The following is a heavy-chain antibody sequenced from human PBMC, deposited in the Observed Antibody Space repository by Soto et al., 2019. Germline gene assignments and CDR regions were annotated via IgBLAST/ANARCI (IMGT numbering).Heavy chain of an antibody. CDR3: ARDTEQLVRWYYYGMDV. V-gene: IGHV3-30-3*01. CDR2: ISYDGSNK. CDR1: GFTFSSYA. Sequence: QVQLVESGGGVVQPGRSLRLSCAASGFTFSSYAMHWVRQAPGKGLEWVAVISYDGSNKYYADSVKGRFTISRDNSKNALYLRLNSLRAEDTAVYYCARDTEQLVRWYYYGMDVWGHGGTVTVSS. J-gene: IGHJ6*02. D-gene: IGHD6-13*01.